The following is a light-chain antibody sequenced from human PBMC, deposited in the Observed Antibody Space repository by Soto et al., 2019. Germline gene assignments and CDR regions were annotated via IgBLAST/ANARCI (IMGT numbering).Light chain of an antibody. V-gene: IGKV3-20*01. CDR1: QSVTSSY. CDR3: HQYGHSPQT. CDR2: AAS. J-gene: IGKJ1*01. Sequence: EIVLTQSPGTLSLSPGERATLSCWASQSVTSSYLAWYQQTPGQAPRLLICAASSRATGIPDRFSGSGSGTDFTLIISRLEPEDSAVYYCHQYGHSPQTFGQGTKVEIK.